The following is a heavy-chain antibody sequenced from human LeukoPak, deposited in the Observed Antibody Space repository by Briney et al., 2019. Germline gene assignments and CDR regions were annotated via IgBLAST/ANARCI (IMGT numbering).Heavy chain of an antibody. D-gene: IGHD3-10*01. CDR3: ARDYYYGSGRPYYFDY. CDR1: GGSISSYY. CDR2: IYTSGST. V-gene: IGHV4-4*07. Sequence: PSETLSLTCTVSGGSISSYYWSWIRQPAGKGLEWIGRIYTSGSTNYNPSLKSRVTMSVDTSKNQFSLKLSSVTAADTAVYYCARDYYYGSGRPYYFDYWGQGTLVTVSS. J-gene: IGHJ4*02.